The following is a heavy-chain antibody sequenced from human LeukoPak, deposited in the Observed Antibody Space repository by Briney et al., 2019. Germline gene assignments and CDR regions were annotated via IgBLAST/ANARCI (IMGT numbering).Heavy chain of an antibody. Sequence: SETLSLTCTVSGGSISSSSYYWGWIRQPPGKGLEWIGSIYYSGSTYYNPSLKSRVTISVDTSKNQFSLKLRSVTAADTAVYYCARLIYSSGYSLDYHFAYWGQGTLVTVSS. J-gene: IGHJ4*02. CDR1: GGSISSSSYY. CDR2: IYYSGST. CDR3: ARLIYSSGYSLDYHFAY. V-gene: IGHV4-39*07. D-gene: IGHD3-22*01.